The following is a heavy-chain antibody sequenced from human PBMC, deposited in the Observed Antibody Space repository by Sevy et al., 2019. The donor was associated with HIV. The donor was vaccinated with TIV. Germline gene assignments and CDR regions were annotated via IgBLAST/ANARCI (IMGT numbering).Heavy chain of an antibody. V-gene: IGHV3-9*03. D-gene: IGHD6-6*01. CDR1: GFTFDDYA. J-gene: IGHJ6*02. CDR2: INWNSDNI. Sequence: GGSLRLSCAASGFTFDDYAMHWVRQAPGKGLEWVSGINWNSDNIGYADSVKGRFTISRDNAKNSLYLQMNSLRAEDMALYYCAKGGGAALHFGLDVWGQGTTVTVS. CDR3: AKGGGAALHFGLDV.